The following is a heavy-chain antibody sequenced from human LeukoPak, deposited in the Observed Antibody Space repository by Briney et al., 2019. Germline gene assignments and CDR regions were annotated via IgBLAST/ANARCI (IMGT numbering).Heavy chain of an antibody. CDR3: AKASNYGSGSYYPRGVDY. CDR1: GFTFSSYA. V-gene: IGHV3-23*01. Sequence: GGSLRLSCAASGFTFSSYAMSWVRQAPGKGLEWVSAISGSGGSTYYADSVKGRFTISRDNSKDTLYLQMNSLRAEDTAVYYCAKASNYGSGSYYPRGVDYWGQGTLVTVSS. D-gene: IGHD3-10*01. CDR2: ISGSGGST. J-gene: IGHJ4*02.